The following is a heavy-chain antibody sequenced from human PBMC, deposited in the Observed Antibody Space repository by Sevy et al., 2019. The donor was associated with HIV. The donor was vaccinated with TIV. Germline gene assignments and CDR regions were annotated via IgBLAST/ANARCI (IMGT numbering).Heavy chain of an antibody. CDR3: ASGSYSSGWYELFDY. V-gene: IGHV3-21*01. CDR2: ISSSSSYI. Sequence: GGSLRLSCAASGFTFSSYSMYWVRQAPGKGLEWVSSISSSSSYIYYADSVKGRFTISRDNAKNSLYLQMNSLRAEDTAVYYCASGSYSSGWYELFDYWGQGTLVTVSS. J-gene: IGHJ4*02. CDR1: GFTFSSYS. D-gene: IGHD6-19*01.